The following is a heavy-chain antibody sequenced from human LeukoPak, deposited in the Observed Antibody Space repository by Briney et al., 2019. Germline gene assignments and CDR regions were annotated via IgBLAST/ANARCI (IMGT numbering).Heavy chain of an antibody. CDR2: MNPNSGNT. Sequence: ASVKVSCKASGYTFTSYDINWVRQATGQGLEWMGWMNPNSGNTGYAQKFQGRVTITRNTSISTAYMELSSLRSEDTAVYYCARVLGYCSSTSCFHYNYYMDVWGKGTTVTVSS. V-gene: IGHV1-8*03. CDR3: ARVLGYCSSTSCFHYNYYMDV. J-gene: IGHJ6*03. D-gene: IGHD2-2*01. CDR1: GYTFTSYD.